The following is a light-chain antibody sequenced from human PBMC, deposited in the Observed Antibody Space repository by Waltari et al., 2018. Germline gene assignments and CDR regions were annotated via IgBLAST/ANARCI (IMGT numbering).Light chain of an antibody. Sequence: QAVVTQEPSLTVSPGGTVTLTCYSNTVDVTSGNYPYWFQQKPGQVPRTLIYDTSNTDSWTPARFSGSLLGGKYVLNLSGAKTEDEAEYYWLHSYSGPWVFGGRTKLTVL. CDR3: LHSYSGPWV. CDR1: TVDVTSGNY. CDR2: DTS. V-gene: IGLV7-46*01. J-gene: IGLJ3*02.